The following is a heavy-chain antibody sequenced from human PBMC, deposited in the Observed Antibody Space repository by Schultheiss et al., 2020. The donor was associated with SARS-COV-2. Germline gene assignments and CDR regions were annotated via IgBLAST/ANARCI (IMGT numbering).Heavy chain of an antibody. V-gene: IGHV3-23*01. CDR1: GFTVSSNY. Sequence: GGSLRLSCAASGFTVSSNYMNWVRQAPGKGLEWVSAISGSGGSTYYADSVKGRFTISRDNSKNTLYLQMNSLRAEDTAVYYCAKKGSSSWYVGWGQGTLVTVSS. CDR3: AKKGSSSWYVG. D-gene: IGHD6-13*01. J-gene: IGHJ4*02. CDR2: ISGSGGST.